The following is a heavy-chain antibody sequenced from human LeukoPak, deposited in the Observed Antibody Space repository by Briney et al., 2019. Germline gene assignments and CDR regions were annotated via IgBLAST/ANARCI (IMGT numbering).Heavy chain of an antibody. V-gene: IGHV4-30-4*08. Sequence: SQTLSLTCTVSGGSISSGDYYWSWIRQPPGKGLEWIGYIYYSGSTYYNPSLKSRVTISVDTSKNQFSPKLSSVTAADTAVYYCARLVYDFWSGYYYNWFDPWGQGTLVTVSS. CDR3: ARLVYDFWSGYYYNWFDP. D-gene: IGHD3-3*01. CDR1: GGSISSGDYY. CDR2: IYYSGST. J-gene: IGHJ5*02.